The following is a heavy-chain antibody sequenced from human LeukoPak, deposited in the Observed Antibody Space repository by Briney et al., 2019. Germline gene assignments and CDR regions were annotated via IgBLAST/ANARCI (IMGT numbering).Heavy chain of an antibody. CDR1: GYTFTSYY. J-gene: IGHJ3*02. V-gene: IGHV1-46*01. D-gene: IGHD3-22*01. CDR3: ARVGYYDSSGYSKPLRYDAFDI. Sequence: ASVKVSCKASGYTFTSYYMHWVRQAPGQGLEWMGIINPSGGSTSYAQKFQGRVTMTRDMSTSTVYMELSSLRSEDTAVYYCARVGYYDSSGYSKPLRYDAFDIWGQGTMVTVSS. CDR2: INPSGGST.